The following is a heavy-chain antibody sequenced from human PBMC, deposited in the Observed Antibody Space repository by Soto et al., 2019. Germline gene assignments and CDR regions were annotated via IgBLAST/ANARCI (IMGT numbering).Heavy chain of an antibody. CDR1: GFTFSSYA. J-gene: IGHJ5*02. D-gene: IGHD6-13*01. V-gene: IGHV3-30-3*01. Sequence: PWGSLRLSCAASGFTFSSYAIHFFRQSPFKWLEWVAVISYDGSNKYYADSVKGRFTISRDNSKNTLYLQMNSLRAEDTAVYYCARGVFGSSRMVPGWFDPWGQGTLVTVSS. CDR3: ARGVFGSSRMVPGWFDP. CDR2: ISYDGSNK.